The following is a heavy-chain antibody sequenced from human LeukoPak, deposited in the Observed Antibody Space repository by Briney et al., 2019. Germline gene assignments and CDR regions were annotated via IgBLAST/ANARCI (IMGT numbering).Heavy chain of an antibody. Sequence: GGSLRLSCSASGFTFSTYAMSWVRQAPGKGLEWVSSVSGSGAGTYYADSVKGRFTISGDSSKNTLYLQMNSLRAEDTAVYYCAKDVADSGYDSWYFDYWGQGTLVTVSS. D-gene: IGHD5-12*01. CDR2: VSGSGAGT. CDR3: AKDVADSGYDSWYFDY. J-gene: IGHJ4*02. CDR1: GFTFSTYA. V-gene: IGHV3-23*01.